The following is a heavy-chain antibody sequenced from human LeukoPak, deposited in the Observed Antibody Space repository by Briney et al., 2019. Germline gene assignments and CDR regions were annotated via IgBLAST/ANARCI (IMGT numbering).Heavy chain of an antibody. CDR2: IYYSGST. J-gene: IGHJ4*02. Sequence: SETLSLTCTVSGGXISSRSCCWGWIRQPPGKGLGWIGTIYYSGSTYYNPSLKSRVTISVDTSKNQFSLRLSSVTAADTAVYYCARQVYSETHYFDYWGQGTLVTVSS. CDR1: GGXISSRSCC. V-gene: IGHV4-39*01. D-gene: IGHD5-12*01. CDR3: ARQVYSETHYFDY.